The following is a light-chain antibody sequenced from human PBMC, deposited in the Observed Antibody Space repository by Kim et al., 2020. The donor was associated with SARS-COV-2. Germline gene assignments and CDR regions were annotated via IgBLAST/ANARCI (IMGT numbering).Light chain of an antibody. V-gene: IGKV3-20*01. CDR2: GAS. CDR3: QQYGSSPRT. J-gene: IGKJ1*01. CDR1: QSVSSSY. Sequence: IVLTQSPGTLSLSPGERATLSCRASQSVSSSYLAWYQQKPGQAPRLLIYGASSRATGIPDRFSGSGSGTDFTLTISRLEPEDFAVYYWQQYGSSPRTFGQGTKVDIK.